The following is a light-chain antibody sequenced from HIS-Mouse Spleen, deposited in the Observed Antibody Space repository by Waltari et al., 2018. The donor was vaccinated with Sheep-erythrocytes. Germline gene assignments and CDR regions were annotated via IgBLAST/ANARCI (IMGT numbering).Light chain of an antibody. V-gene: IGLV1-44*01. Sequence: QSVLTQPPSASGTPGQRVTISCSGSSSNIGSNTVNWYQQLPGTAPKLLIYSNNRRPSEVPDRFSGSQSGTSASLAISGLQSEDEADYYCSSYTSSSSYVFGTGTKVTVL. CDR1: SSNIGSNT. J-gene: IGLJ1*01. CDR3: SSYTSSSSYV. CDR2: SNN.